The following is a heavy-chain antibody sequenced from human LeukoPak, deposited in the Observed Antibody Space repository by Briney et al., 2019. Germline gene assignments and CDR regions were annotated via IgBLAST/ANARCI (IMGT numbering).Heavy chain of an antibody. V-gene: IGHV4-39*01. J-gene: IGHJ4*02. CDR3: ARQEADFWSGYSDY. D-gene: IGHD3-3*01. Sequence: PSETLSLTCTVSGGSISGSSYYWGRIRQPPGKGLEWIGSIYYSGSTYYNPSLKSRVTISVDTSKNQFSLKLSSVTAADTAVYYCARQEADFWSGYSDYWGQGTLVTVSS. CDR2: IYYSGST. CDR1: GGSISGSSYY.